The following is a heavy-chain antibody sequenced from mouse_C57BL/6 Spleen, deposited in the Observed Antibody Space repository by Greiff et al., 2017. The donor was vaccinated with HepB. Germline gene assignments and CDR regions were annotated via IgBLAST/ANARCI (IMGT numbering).Heavy chain of an antibody. Sequence: LVESGPELVKPGASVKLSCKASGYTFTSYDINWVKQRPGQGLEWIGWIYPRDGSTKYNEKFKGKATLTVDTSSSTAYMELHSLTSEDSAVYFCANNRFAYWGQGTLVTVSA. CDR3: ANNRFAY. CDR2: IYPRDGST. CDR1: GYTFTSYD. V-gene: IGHV1-85*01. J-gene: IGHJ3*01.